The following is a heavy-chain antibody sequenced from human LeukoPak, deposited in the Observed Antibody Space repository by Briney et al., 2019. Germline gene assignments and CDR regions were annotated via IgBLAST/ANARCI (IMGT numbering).Heavy chain of an antibody. Sequence: ASVKVSCKASGYTFTGYYMHWVRQAPGQGLEWMGWINPNSGGTNYAQKFQGGVTMTRDTSISTAYMELSRLRSDDTAVYYCARDVAWDIVVVISQEYYFDYWGQGTLVTVSS. J-gene: IGHJ4*02. CDR2: INPNSGGT. V-gene: IGHV1-2*02. D-gene: IGHD2-2*01. CDR1: GYTFTGYY. CDR3: ARDVAWDIVVVISQEYYFDY.